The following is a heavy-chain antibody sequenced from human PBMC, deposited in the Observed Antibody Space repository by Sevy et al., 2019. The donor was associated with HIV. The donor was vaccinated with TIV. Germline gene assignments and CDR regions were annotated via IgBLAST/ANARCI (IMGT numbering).Heavy chain of an antibody. CDR1: GGSISSSGYY. D-gene: IGHD4-17*01. CDR2: IYYSGST. J-gene: IGHJ5*02. Sequence: SETLSLTCTVSGGSISSSGYYWGWIRQPPGMGLEWLGSIYYSGSTYYNPSLKSRVTISVDTSKNQCYLKMNSVTAADTAVYYCARHPYGDYVGYFDPWGQGTLVTVSS. CDR3: ARHPYGDYVGYFDP. V-gene: IGHV4-39*01.